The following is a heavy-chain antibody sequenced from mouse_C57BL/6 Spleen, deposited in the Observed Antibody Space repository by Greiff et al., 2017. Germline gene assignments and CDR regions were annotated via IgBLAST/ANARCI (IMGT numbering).Heavy chain of an antibody. CDR1: GFTFSSYA. D-gene: IGHD1-1*01. V-gene: IGHV5-4*01. CDR3: ARVGDYGSSSWFAY. CDR2: ISDGGSYT. J-gene: IGHJ3*01. Sequence: EVHLVESGGGLVKPGGSLKLSCAASGFTFSSYAMSWVRQTPEKRLEWVGTISDGGSYTYYPDNVKGRFTISRDNAKNNLYLQRSHLKSEDTAMYYCARVGDYGSSSWFAYWGQGTLVTVSA.